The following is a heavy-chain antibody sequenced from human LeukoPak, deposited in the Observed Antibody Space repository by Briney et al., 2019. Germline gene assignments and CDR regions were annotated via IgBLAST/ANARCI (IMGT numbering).Heavy chain of an antibody. Sequence: ASMKVSCKVSGYSLTELSVHWVRQAPGKGLEWMGSYDPEDGETIYAQKFQGRVTMTEDTSIDTAYMELSSLRSEDTAVYYCAHGLRYWGQGTLVTVSS. J-gene: IGHJ4*02. D-gene: IGHD4-17*01. CDR1: GYSLTELS. CDR2: YDPEDGET. V-gene: IGHV1-24*01. CDR3: AHGLRY.